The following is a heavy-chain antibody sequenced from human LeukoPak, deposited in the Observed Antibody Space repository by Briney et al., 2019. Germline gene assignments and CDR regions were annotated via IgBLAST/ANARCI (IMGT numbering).Heavy chain of an antibody. CDR1: GFTFSSYP. Sequence: GGSLRLSCAHSGFTFSSYPMGWGRQAPGQGLEWVSGLSGSGGSTYYAGSVKGRFTISRDNAKNTLYLQMNSLRAEDTAVYYCAKDTSYNYGATKDYWGQGTLVTVSS. CDR3: AKDTSYNYGATKDY. J-gene: IGHJ4*02. V-gene: IGHV3-23*01. D-gene: IGHD1-1*01. CDR2: LSGSGGST.